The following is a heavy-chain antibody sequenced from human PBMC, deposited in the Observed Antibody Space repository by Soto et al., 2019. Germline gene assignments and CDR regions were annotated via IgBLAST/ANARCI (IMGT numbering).Heavy chain of an antibody. V-gene: IGHV3-30*03. D-gene: IGHD7-27*01. CDR2: MSFDARNT. J-gene: IGHJ3*02. Sequence: QVQLVESGGGVVQPGRSLRLSCAASGFIFSTHDMHWVRQAPGKGLQWVAVMSFDARNTHYADSVRGRFTISRDNSKNTLSLEMSSLRPEDGAVYYCARKSNGGKGAFDIWGQGTMVTVSS. CDR1: GFIFSTHD. CDR3: ARKSNGGKGAFDI.